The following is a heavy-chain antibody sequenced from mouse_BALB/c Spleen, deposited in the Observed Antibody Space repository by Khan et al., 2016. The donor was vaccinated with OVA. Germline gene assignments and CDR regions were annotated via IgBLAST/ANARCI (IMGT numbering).Heavy chain of an antibody. CDR3: AIEPYYHYNSVDY. V-gene: IGHV2-6-1*01. J-gene: IGHJ4*01. Sequence: QMQLEESGPGLVAPSQSLSITCTISGFSLTNYGVHWVRQPPGKGLEWLVVIWSGGSTTYNSALKSRLTISKDNSKRHVFLKMNSLQTDDTGMYFNAIEPYYHYNSVDYWGQGTSVTVSS. D-gene: IGHD2-12*01. CDR1: GFSLTNYG. CDR2: IWSGGST.